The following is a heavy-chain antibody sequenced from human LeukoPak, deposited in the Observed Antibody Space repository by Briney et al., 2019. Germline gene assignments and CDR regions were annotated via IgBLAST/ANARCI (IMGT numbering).Heavy chain of an antibody. CDR1: GFTFSDYY. V-gene: IGHV3-11*01. D-gene: IGHD3-22*01. Sequence: GGSLRLSCAASGFTFSDYYMSWIRQAPGKGLEWVSYISSSGSTIYYADSVKGRFTISRDNSKNTLYLQMNSLRAEDTAVYYCAKDHYYDSSGPIDYWGQGTLVTVSP. J-gene: IGHJ4*02. CDR2: ISSSGSTI. CDR3: AKDHYYDSSGPIDY.